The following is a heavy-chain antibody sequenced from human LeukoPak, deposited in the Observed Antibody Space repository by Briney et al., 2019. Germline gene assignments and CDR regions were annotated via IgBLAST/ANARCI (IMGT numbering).Heavy chain of an antibody. CDR1: GFTFSGST. Sequence: GGSLRLFCAASGFTFSGSTMHWVRQASGKGLEWIGRISSRANSYATAYGASVQGRFINYRDDSKNKAFLEMNSPETEDTGVYYCTTVQTTMVWGQGALVTVSS. J-gene: IGHJ4*02. CDR2: ISSRANSYAT. D-gene: IGHD5-18*01. V-gene: IGHV3-73*01. CDR3: TTVQTTMV.